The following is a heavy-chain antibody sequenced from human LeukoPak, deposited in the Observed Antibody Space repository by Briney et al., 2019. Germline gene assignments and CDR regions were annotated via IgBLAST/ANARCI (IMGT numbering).Heavy chain of an antibody. Sequence: ASVKVSCKASGYTITNNYMHWVRQAPGQGLEWMGVINPSGTGTSYAQKFQGRITMSRDTSISTAYMELSRLRSDDTAVYYCAKDEGGTHFDYWGQGTLVTVSS. V-gene: IGHV1-46*01. CDR1: GYTITNNY. CDR2: INPSGTGT. CDR3: AKDEGGTHFDY. D-gene: IGHD3-16*01. J-gene: IGHJ4*02.